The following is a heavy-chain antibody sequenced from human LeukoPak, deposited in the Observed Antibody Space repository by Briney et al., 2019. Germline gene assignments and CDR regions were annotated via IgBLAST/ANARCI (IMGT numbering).Heavy chain of an antibody. CDR3: ARNGDTAMAFDY. V-gene: IGHV3-30*04. D-gene: IGHD5-18*01. Sequence: PGGSLRLSCAASGFTFSSYAMHWVRQAPGKGLEWVAVISYDGSNKYYADSVKGRFTISRDNSKNTLYLQMNSLRAEDTAVYYCARNGDTAMAFDYWGQGTLVTVSS. J-gene: IGHJ4*02. CDR2: ISYDGSNK. CDR1: GFTFSSYA.